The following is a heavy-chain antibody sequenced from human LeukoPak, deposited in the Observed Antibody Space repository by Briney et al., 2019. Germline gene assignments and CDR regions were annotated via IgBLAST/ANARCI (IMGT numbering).Heavy chain of an antibody. J-gene: IGHJ4*02. Sequence: SETLSLTCTVSGGSISSYYWSWIRQPPGKGLEWIGCIYYSGSTNYNPSLKSRVTISVDTSKNQFSLKLSSVTAADTAVYYCARTTSGYGDYWGQGTLVTVSS. D-gene: IGHD5-12*01. CDR2: IYYSGST. CDR1: GGSISSYY. V-gene: IGHV4-59*01. CDR3: ARTTSGYGDY.